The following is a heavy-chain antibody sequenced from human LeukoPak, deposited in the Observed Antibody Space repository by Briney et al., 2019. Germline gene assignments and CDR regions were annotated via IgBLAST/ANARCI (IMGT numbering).Heavy chain of an antibody. CDR2: IRYDGSNK. D-gene: IGHD3-10*01. CDR3: AKKQFRGHPYDAFDI. J-gene: IGHJ3*02. Sequence: PGGSLRLSCAASGFTVSSNYISWVRQAPGKGLEWVAFIRYDGSNKYYADSVKGRFTISRDNSKNTLYLQMNSLRAEDTAVYYCAKKQFRGHPYDAFDIWGQGTMVTVSS. CDR1: GFTVSSNY. V-gene: IGHV3-30*02.